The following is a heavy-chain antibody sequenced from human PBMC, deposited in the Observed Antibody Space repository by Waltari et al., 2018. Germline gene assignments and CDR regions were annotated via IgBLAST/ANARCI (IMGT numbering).Heavy chain of an antibody. V-gene: IGHV3-74*01. Sequence: EVQLVESGGGLVQPGGSLRLSCAASGFTFSSYWMHWVRQAPGKGLVWVSRINTEGSSTSYADSVKGRFTISRDNAKNTLYLQMNSLRAEDTAVYYCARVPYGDYSLTFDYWGQGTLVTVSS. J-gene: IGHJ4*02. CDR3: ARVPYGDYSLTFDY. CDR2: INTEGSST. D-gene: IGHD4-17*01. CDR1: GFTFSSYW.